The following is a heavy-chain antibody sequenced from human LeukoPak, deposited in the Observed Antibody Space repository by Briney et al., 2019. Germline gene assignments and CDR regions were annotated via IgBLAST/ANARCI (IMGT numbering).Heavy chain of an antibody. CDR2: ISCSNGNT. CDR3: ARGGVGGYSSSWYRNWFDP. Sequence: ASVKVSCKASGYTFSSSVISWVRQAPGQGLEWMGWISCSNGNTNYAQKLQGRVTMTTDTSTSTAYMELSSLRSEDTAVYYCARGGVGGYSSSWYRNWFDPWGQGTLVTVSS. V-gene: IGHV1-18*01. CDR1: GYTFSSSV. J-gene: IGHJ5*02. D-gene: IGHD6-13*01.